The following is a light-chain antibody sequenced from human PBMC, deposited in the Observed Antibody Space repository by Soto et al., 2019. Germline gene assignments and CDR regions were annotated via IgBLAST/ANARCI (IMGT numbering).Light chain of an antibody. Sequence: AIQLTQSPSSLSASVGDRVTITCRASQGISSALAWYQQKPGKAPKLLIHDASSLESGVPSRFSGSGSGTDFTLTISSLQPEDFATYYCQQFNSYLPLTFGGGTKVEIK. J-gene: IGKJ4*01. CDR1: QGISSA. CDR3: QQFNSYLPLT. CDR2: DAS. V-gene: IGKV1-13*02.